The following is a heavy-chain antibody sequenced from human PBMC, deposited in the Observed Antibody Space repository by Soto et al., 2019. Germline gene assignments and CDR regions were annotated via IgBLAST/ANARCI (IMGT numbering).Heavy chain of an antibody. V-gene: IGHV4-28*01. CDR3: ARREIQGPIDY. J-gene: IGHJ4*02. D-gene: IGHD1-26*01. Sequence: QVQLQESGPGLVKPSDTLSLTCAVSGSSISSSNWWGWIRQPPGKGLEWIGYIYYSGTTYYNPSLKGRVPRSVATSKNQFSLKLTSVTAVDTAVYYCARREIQGPIDYWGQGTLVTVSS. CDR2: IYYSGTT. CDR1: GSSISSSNW.